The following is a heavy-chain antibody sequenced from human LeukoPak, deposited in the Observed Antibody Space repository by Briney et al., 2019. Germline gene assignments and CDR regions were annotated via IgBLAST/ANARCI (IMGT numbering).Heavy chain of an antibody. J-gene: IGHJ5*02. D-gene: IGHD4-17*01. Sequence: SVKVSCKASGGTFSSYAISWVRQAPGQGLEWMGGIIPIFGTANYAQKFQGRVTVTADESTSTAYMELSSLRSEDTAVYYCALMTTVTTSWGWFDPWGQGTLVTVSS. CDR3: ALMTTVTTSWGWFDP. CDR2: IIPIFGTA. V-gene: IGHV1-69*13. CDR1: GGTFSSYA.